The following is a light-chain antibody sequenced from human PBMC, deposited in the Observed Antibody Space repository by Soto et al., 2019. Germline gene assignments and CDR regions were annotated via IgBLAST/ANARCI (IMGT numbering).Light chain of an antibody. CDR1: QNVDKL. Sequence: DIQMTQSPSTLSASVGDIVTLTFRAIQNVDKLLACHQQKPGEAPKLLIYEASKLDSGVPSRFSGSRSGTEFTLTISCLQPDDFATYYCLQYKSYSDMYTFGQGTKVDIK. V-gene: IGKV1-5*03. CDR3: LQYKSYSDMYT. J-gene: IGKJ2*01. CDR2: EAS.